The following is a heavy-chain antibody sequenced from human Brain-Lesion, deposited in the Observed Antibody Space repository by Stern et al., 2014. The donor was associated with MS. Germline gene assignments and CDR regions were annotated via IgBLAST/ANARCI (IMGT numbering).Heavy chain of an antibody. J-gene: IGHJ4*02. CDR2: FDPEDGET. V-gene: IGHV1-24*01. CDR3: ATLSPGAGGNYYRHFDY. Sequence: AQLVESGAEVKKPGASVKVSCKVSGYTLTELSMHWVRQAPSKGLEWMGGFDPEDGETIYAQKFQGRVTMTEDTSTDTAYMELSSLRSEDTAVYYCATLSPGAGGNYYRHFDYWGQGTLVTVSS. D-gene: IGHD1-26*01. CDR1: GYTLTELS.